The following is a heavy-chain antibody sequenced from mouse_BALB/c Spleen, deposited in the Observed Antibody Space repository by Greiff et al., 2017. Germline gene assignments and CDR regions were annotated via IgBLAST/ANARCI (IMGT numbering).Heavy chain of an antibody. D-gene: IGHD1-1*01. Sequence: VQLQQSGPELMKPGASVKISCKASGYSFTSYYMHWVKQSHGKSLEWIGYIDPFNGGTSYNQKFKGKATLTVDKSSSTAYMHLSSLTSEDSAVYYCARKGNYVAMDYWGQGTSVTVSS. CDR3: ARKGNYVAMDY. CDR2: IDPFNGGT. J-gene: IGHJ4*01. V-gene: IGHV1S135*01. CDR1: GYSFTSYY.